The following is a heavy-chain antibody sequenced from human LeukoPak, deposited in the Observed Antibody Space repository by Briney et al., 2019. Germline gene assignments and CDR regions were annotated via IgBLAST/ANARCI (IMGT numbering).Heavy chain of an antibody. CDR2: IYSGGST. V-gene: IGHV3-66*01. CDR3: ARDLTVAGKSDY. CDR1: GFTVSSNY. Sequence: GGSLRLSCAASGFTVSSNYMSWVRQAPGKGLEWVSVIYSGGSTYYADSVKGRFTISRDNSKNTLYLQMNSLRAEDTAVYYCARDLTVAGKSDYWGQGTLATVSS. J-gene: IGHJ4*02. D-gene: IGHD6-19*01.